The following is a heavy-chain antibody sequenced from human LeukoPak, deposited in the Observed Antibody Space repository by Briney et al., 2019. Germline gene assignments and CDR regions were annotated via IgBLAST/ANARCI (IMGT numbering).Heavy chain of an antibody. D-gene: IGHD6-13*01. J-gene: IGHJ4*02. CDR1: RFTFSSYS. Sequence: PGGSLRLSCAASRFTFSSYSMNWARQAPGKGLEWVSSISSSGNYIYYADSVKGRFTISRDNAKNSLYLQMNSLRAEDTAVYYCARDSIQQQLVLEDRGYPYYFEHWGQGTLVTVSS. CDR2: ISSSGNYI. CDR3: ARDSIQQQLVLEDRGYPYYFEH. V-gene: IGHV3-21*01.